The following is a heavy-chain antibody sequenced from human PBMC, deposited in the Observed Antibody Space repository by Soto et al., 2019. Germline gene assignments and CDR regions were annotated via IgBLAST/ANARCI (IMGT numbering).Heavy chain of an antibody. CDR3: ARGSYDSSGYYYVELGLFDY. D-gene: IGHD3-22*01. Sequence: PGGSLRLSCAASGFTFSSYWMHWVRQAPGKGLVWVSRINSDGSSTSYADSVKGRFTISRDNAKNTLYLQMNSLRAEDTAVYYCARGSYDSSGYYYVELGLFDYWGQGTLVTVSS. J-gene: IGHJ4*02. V-gene: IGHV3-74*01. CDR1: GFTFSSYW. CDR2: INSDGSST.